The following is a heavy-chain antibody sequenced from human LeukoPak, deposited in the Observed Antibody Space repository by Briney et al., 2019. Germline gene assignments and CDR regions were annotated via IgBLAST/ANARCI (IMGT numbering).Heavy chain of an antibody. D-gene: IGHD3-22*01. V-gene: IGHV1-2*02. Sequence: ASVKVSCKASGYTFTGYYMHWVRQAPGQGLEWMGWINPNSGGTNYAQKFQGRVTMTRDTSISTAYMELSRLRSDDTAVYYCAREKDSCGYPPTSFDYWGQGTLVTVSS. CDR1: GYTFTGYY. CDR2: INPNSGGT. J-gene: IGHJ4*02. CDR3: AREKDSCGYPPTSFDY.